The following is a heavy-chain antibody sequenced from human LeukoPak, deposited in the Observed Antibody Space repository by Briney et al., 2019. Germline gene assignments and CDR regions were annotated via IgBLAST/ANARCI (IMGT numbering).Heavy chain of an antibody. V-gene: IGHV4-34*01. Sequence: SETLSLTCAVYGGSFSGYYWSWLRQPPGKGLEWIGEINHSGSTNYNPSLKSRVTISVDTSKNQFSLKLSSVTAADTAVYYCARGYNILTGYYIYFDYWGQGTLVTVSS. CDR1: GGSFSGYY. CDR3: ARGYNILTGYYIYFDY. CDR2: INHSGST. D-gene: IGHD3-9*01. J-gene: IGHJ4*02.